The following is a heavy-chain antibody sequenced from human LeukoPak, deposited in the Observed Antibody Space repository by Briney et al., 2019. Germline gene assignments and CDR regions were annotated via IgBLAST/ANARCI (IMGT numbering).Heavy chain of an antibody. V-gene: IGHV4-34*01. D-gene: IGHD3-10*01. Sequence: PSETLSLTCAVYGGSFSDHYWSWIRQPPGKGLEWVGEINHSGYPNYNPSLESRVTISVDTSKKQISLTLSSVTAADTAVYYCARAFGNVRGDTWGQGSLVTVSS. CDR2: INHSGYP. CDR3: ARAFGNVRGDT. J-gene: IGHJ5*02. CDR1: GGSFSDHY.